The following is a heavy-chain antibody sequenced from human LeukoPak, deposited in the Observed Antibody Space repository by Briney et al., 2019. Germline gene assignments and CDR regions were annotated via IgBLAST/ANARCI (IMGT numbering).Heavy chain of an antibody. D-gene: IGHD6-13*01. CDR1: GFTFSSYA. J-gene: IGHJ4*02. CDR2: ISGSGGST. Sequence: GGSLRLSCAASGFTFSSYAMSWVRQAPGKGLEWVSAISGSGGSTYYADSVKGRFTIPRHSHKHTLYLELHSLSREDTAVYYCANEWYSSSWYGGPDYWGQGTLVTVSS. V-gene: IGHV3-23*01. CDR3: ANEWYSSSWYGGPDY.